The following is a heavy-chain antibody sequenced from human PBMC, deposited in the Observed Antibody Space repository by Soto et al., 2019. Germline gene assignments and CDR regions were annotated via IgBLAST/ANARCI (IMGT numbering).Heavy chain of an antibody. CDR2: IIPIFGTA. D-gene: IGHD2-2*01. Sequence: SVKVSCKASGGTFSSYAISWVRQAPGQGLEWMGGIIPIFGTANYAQKFQGRVTITADESTSTAYMELSSLRSEDTAVYYCARGVGCSSTSCPYYYYYYMDVWGKGTTVTVSS. CDR1: GGTFSSYA. CDR3: ARGVGCSSTSCPYYYYYYMDV. J-gene: IGHJ6*03. V-gene: IGHV1-69*13.